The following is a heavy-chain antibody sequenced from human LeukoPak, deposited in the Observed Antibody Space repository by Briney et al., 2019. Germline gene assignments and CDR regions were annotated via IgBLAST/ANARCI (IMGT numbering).Heavy chain of an antibody. Sequence: KTSETLSLTCTVSGGSISSSSYYWGWIRQPPGKGLEWIGNIYYSGSTFYNPSLKSRVTISVDTSKNQFSLKLTSVTAADTAVYYCAKDIGSSTPRDYWGQGTLVTVSS. J-gene: IGHJ4*02. CDR1: GGSISSSSYY. D-gene: IGHD6-13*01. CDR2: IYYSGST. CDR3: AKDIGSSTPRDY. V-gene: IGHV4-39*07.